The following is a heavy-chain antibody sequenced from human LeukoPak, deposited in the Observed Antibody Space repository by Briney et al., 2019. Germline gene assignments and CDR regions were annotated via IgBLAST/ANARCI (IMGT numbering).Heavy chain of an antibody. CDR2: IYYSGST. Sequence: PSETLSLTCTVSGRSISSYYWSWIRQPPGKGLEWIGYIYYSGSTNYNPSLKSRVTISVDTSKNQFSLKLSSVTAADTAVYYCARAGEYYYGSGSYYNWGQGTLVTVSS. V-gene: IGHV4-59*01. CDR3: ARAGEYYYGSGSYYN. CDR1: GRSISSYY. D-gene: IGHD3-10*01. J-gene: IGHJ4*02.